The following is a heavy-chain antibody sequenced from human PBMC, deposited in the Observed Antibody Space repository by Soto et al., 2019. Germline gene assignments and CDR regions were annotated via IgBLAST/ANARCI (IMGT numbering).Heavy chain of an antibody. J-gene: IGHJ5*02. Sequence: PSETLSLTCTVSGGSISSYYWSWIRQPPGKGLEWIGSIYYSGSTNYNPSLKSRVTISVDTSKNQFSLKLTSVTAADTAVYYCARQGHYYDNSGYSWFDPWGQGTLVTVSS. CDR3: ARQGHYYDNSGYSWFDP. D-gene: IGHD3-22*01. CDR2: IYYSGST. CDR1: GGSISSYY. V-gene: IGHV4-59*01.